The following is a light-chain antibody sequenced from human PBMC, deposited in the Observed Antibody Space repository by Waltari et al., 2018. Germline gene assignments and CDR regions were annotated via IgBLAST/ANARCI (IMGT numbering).Light chain of an antibody. CDR2: RNN. CDR1: SSNIGANY. Sequence: QSVLTQPPSASGTPGQRVTISCSGTSSNIGANYVYWYQQLPGTSPKLLIYRNNQRPSGVPDRFSGSKSGTSASLTISGLLSEDEADYYCAAWDDNLNGVEFGGGTKLTVL. V-gene: IGLV1-47*01. J-gene: IGLJ2*01. CDR3: AAWDDNLNGVE.